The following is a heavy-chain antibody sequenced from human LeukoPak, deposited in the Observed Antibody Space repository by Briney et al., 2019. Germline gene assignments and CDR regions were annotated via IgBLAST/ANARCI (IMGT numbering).Heavy chain of an antibody. CDR1: GGSISSSSYY. V-gene: IGHV4-39*07. CDR2: IYYSGST. J-gene: IGHJ4*02. D-gene: IGHD6-13*01. CDR3: AREGSVAAAGTFDY. Sequence: SETLSLTCTVSGGSISSSSYYWGWIRQPPGKGLEWIGSIYYSGSTYYNPSLKSRVTISVDTSKNQLSLKLSSVTAADTAVYYCAREGSVAAAGTFDYWGQGTLVTVSS.